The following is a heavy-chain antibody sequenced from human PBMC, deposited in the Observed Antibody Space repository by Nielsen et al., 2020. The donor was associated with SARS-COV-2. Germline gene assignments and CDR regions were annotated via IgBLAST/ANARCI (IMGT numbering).Heavy chain of an antibody. D-gene: IGHD3-3*01. CDR1: GFTFSSTW. Sequence: GESLKISCSASGFTFSSTWMDWVRQAPGQGLVWVSRINPSGSGTAYADSVKGRFAVSRDNAGNTVVLQIHSLRVEDTAVYYCAGGADFWSGTQSYYMDVWGKGTTVTVSS. V-gene: IGHV3-74*01. CDR3: AGGADFWSGTQSYYMDV. J-gene: IGHJ6*03. CDR2: INPSGSGT.